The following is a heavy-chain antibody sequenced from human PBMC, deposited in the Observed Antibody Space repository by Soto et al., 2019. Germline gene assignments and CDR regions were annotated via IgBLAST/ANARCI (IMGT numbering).Heavy chain of an antibody. CDR2: IIPIFGTA. Sequence: SVKVSCKASGGTFSSYAISWVRQAPGQGLEWMGGIIPIFGTANYAQKFQGRVTITADESTSTAYMELSSLRSEDTAVYYCARLLYTNDFWSGYFYYYYGMDVWGQGTTVTVSS. J-gene: IGHJ6*02. V-gene: IGHV1-69*13. D-gene: IGHD3-3*01. CDR3: ARLLYTNDFWSGYFYYYYGMDV. CDR1: GGTFSSYA.